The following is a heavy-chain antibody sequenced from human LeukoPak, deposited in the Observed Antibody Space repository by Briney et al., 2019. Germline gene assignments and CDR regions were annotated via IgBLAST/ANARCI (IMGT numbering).Heavy chain of an antibody. CDR3: ARIPYDSSGYLDYYFDY. V-gene: IGHV4-59*08. J-gene: IGHJ4*02. CDR1: GGSISSYY. D-gene: IGHD3-22*01. Sequence: PSETLSLTCTVSGGSISSYYWSWIRQPPGKGLEWIGYIYYSGSTNYNPSLKSRVTISVDTSKNQFFLKLSSVTAADTAVYYCARIPYDSSGYLDYYFDYWGQGTLVTVSS. CDR2: IYYSGST.